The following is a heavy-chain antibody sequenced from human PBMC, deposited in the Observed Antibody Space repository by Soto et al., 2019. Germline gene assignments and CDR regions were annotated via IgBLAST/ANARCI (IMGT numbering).Heavy chain of an antibody. V-gene: IGHV1-8*01. CDR3: ARFVRDKLPTIDY. CDR2: MNPSNGNT. J-gene: IGHJ4*02. D-gene: IGHD3-10*01. Sequence: QVQLVQSGAEVKKPGASVRVSCKASGYTFANYDINWVRQATGQGLEWMGWMNPSNGNTGYAQKFQGRVTMTRDTSISTAYMELSSLTSADTAVYYCARFVRDKLPTIDYWGQGALVTVSS. CDR1: GYTFANYD.